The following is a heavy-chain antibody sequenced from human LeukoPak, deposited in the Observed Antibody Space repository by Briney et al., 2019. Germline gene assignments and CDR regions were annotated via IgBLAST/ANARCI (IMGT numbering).Heavy chain of an antibody. D-gene: IGHD2-2*01. J-gene: IGHJ2*01. CDR1: GGSIRSYY. Sequence: SETLSLTCTVSGGSIRSYYWSWIRQPPGKGLEWIGYILYSGSSNYKPSLKSRVTISVDTSKNQFSLKLSSVTAADTAVYYCARVYYSSSYDYWYFDLWGRGTLVTVSS. CDR2: ILYSGSS. V-gene: IGHV4-59*01. CDR3: ARVYYSSSYDYWYFDL.